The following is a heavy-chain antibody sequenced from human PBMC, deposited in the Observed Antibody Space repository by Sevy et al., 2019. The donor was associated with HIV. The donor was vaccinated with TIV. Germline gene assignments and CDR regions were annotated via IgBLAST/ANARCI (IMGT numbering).Heavy chain of an antibody. D-gene: IGHD4-4*01. V-gene: IGHV1-24*01. Sequence: ASVKVSCKVSGYTLTELSMHWVRQAPGKGLEWMGGFDPEDGKTIYAQKFQGRVTMTEDTSTDTAYMELSSLRSEDTAVYYCATGPPENDYSNFYYGMDVWGQGTTVTVSS. J-gene: IGHJ6*02. CDR3: ATGPPENDYSNFYYGMDV. CDR2: FDPEDGKT. CDR1: GYTLTELS.